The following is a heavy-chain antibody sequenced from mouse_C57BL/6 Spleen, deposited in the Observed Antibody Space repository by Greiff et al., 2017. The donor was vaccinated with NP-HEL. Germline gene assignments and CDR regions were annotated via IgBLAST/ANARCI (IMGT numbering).Heavy chain of an antibody. CDR1: GYTFTDYY. CDR3: ARSGTGRFDY. CDR2: IYPGSGNT. J-gene: IGHJ2*01. Sequence: QVQLKESGAELVRPGASVKLSCKASGYTFTDYYINWVKQRPGQGLEWIARIYPGSGNTYYNEKFKGKATLTAEKSSSTAYMQLSSLTSEDSAVYFCARSGTGRFDYWGQGTTLTVSS. V-gene: IGHV1-76*01. D-gene: IGHD4-1*01.